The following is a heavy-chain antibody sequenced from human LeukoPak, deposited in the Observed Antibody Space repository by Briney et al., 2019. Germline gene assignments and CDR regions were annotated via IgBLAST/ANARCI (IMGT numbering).Heavy chain of an antibody. Sequence: GGSLRLSCAASGFTFSSYGMHWVRQAPDKGLEWVAFIRYDGSNKYYADSVKGRFTISRDNSKNTLYLQMNSLRAEDTAVYYCAKEAVAGMEFDYWGQGTLVTVSS. CDR2: IRYDGSNK. D-gene: IGHD6-19*01. CDR3: AKEAVAGMEFDY. V-gene: IGHV3-30*02. J-gene: IGHJ4*02. CDR1: GFTFSSYG.